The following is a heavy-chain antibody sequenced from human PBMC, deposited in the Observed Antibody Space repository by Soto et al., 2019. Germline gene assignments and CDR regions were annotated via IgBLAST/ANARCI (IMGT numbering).Heavy chain of an antibody. CDR1: GFTFSSYW. J-gene: IGHJ4*02. V-gene: IGHV3-74*01. Sequence: EVQLVESGGGLVQPGGSLRLSCAASGFTFSSYWMHWVRQVPGKGLVWVSRINTDGGGTSYADSVQGRFTISRDNAKNTRFLQMNSLRAEDTAVYFCVRGSRGSDYWGQGTLVTVSS. D-gene: IGHD3-10*01. CDR3: VRGSRGSDY. CDR2: INTDGGGT.